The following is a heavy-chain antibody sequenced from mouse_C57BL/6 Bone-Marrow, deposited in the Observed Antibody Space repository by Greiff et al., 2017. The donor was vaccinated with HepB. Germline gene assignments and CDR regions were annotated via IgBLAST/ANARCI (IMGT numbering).Heavy chain of an antibody. D-gene: IGHD2-4*01. CDR3: ARHYYDYDDPV. Sequence: EVMLVESGGDLVKPGGSLKLSCAASGFTFSSYGMSWVRQTPDKRLEWVATISSGGSYTYYPDSVKGRFTISRDNAKNTLYLQMSSLKSENTAMYYWARHYYDYDDPVWGTGTTVTVSS. CDR1: GFTFSSYG. CDR2: ISSGGSYT. V-gene: IGHV5-6*01. J-gene: IGHJ1*03.